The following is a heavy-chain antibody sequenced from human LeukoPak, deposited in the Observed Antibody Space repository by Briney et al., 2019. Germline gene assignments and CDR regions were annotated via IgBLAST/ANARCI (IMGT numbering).Heavy chain of an antibody. D-gene: IGHD5-12*01. CDR2: ISGSGGST. V-gene: IGHV3-23*01. Sequence: GGSLRLSCAASGFTFSTYWMSWVRQAPGKGLEWVSAISGSGGSTYYADSVKGRFTISRDNSKNTLYLQMNSLRAEDTAVYYCAKGVSGYDYNDAFDIWGQGTMVTVSS. J-gene: IGHJ3*02. CDR1: GFTFSTYW. CDR3: AKGVSGYDYNDAFDI.